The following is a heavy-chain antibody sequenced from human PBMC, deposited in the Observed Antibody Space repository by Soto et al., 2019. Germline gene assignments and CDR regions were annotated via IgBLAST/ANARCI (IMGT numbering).Heavy chain of an antibody. CDR3: ARKNPGRVWERSDY. CDR2: TASDSSNK. V-gene: IGHV3-30*03. J-gene: IGHJ4*02. CDR1: GFTFSDYG. Sequence: QVQLVESGGGVVQPGRSLRLSCLASGFTFSDYGMHWVRQAPGKGLEWVAVTASDSSNKNYGDSVKGRFSISRDNSRSTLYLQMNSLRTDDTAVYYCARKNPGRVWERSDYWGQGTLVTVSS. D-gene: IGHD3-10*01.